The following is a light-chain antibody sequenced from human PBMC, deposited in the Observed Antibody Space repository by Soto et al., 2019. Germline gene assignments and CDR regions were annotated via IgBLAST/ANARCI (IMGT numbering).Light chain of an antibody. CDR2: VGTGGIVR. CDR1: SGYSNYK. CDR3: GADHGSGSNFVV. Sequence: QAVVTQPPSASASLGASVTLTCTLSSGYSNYKVDWYQQRPGKGPRFVMRVGTGGIVRSKGDGIPDRFSVLGSGLNRYLTIKNIQEEDESDYHCGADHGSGSNFVVFGGGTKLTVL. V-gene: IGLV9-49*01. J-gene: IGLJ2*01.